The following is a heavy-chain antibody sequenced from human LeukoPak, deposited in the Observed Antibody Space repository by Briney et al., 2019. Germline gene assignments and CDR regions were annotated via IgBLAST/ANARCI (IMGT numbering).Heavy chain of an antibody. CDR2: ISGSGGST. J-gene: IGHJ4*02. V-gene: IGHV3-23*01. CDR3: ARDLAVAGY. Sequence: PGGSLRLSCAASGFTFSSYAMSWVRQAPGKGLEWVSAISGSGGSTYYADSVKGRFTISRDNSKNTLYLQMNNLRDEDTAVYYCARDLAVAGYWGQGTLVTVSS. CDR1: GFTFSSYA. D-gene: IGHD6-19*01.